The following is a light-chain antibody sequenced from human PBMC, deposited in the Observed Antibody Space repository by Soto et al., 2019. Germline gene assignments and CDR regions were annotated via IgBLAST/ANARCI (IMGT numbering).Light chain of an antibody. CDR3: QQFDRT. J-gene: IGKJ1*01. CDR1: QSVSSSY. V-gene: IGKV3-20*01. CDR2: GAS. Sequence: IVLTQSPGILSLSPGERATLSCRASQSVSSSYLAWYQQKPGQAPRLLIYGASSRATGIPDRFSGSGSGTDFTLTISRLEPEDFAVYYCQQFDRTFGQGTKVDI.